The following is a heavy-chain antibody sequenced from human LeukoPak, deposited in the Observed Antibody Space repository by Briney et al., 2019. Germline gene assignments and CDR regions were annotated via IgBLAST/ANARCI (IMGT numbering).Heavy chain of an antibody. CDR1: GGSISSSSYY. CDR3: AIESGSYLWRSWLNP. V-gene: IGHV4-61*01. CDR2: IYNSGNT. J-gene: IGHJ5*02. D-gene: IGHD3-16*01. Sequence: SETLSLTCTVSGGSISSSSYYWGWIRQPPGKGLEWIGNIYNSGNTNYNPSLKSRVTISVDTSKNQFSLKLNSVTAADTAVYYCAIESGSYLWRSWLNPWGQGTLVTVSS.